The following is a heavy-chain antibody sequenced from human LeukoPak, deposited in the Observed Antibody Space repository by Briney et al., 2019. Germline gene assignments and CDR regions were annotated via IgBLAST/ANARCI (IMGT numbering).Heavy chain of an antibody. D-gene: IGHD6-13*01. J-gene: IGHJ4*02. Sequence: SETLSLTCTVSGGSISSYYWSWIRQPPGKGLEWIGYIYYSGSTNYNPSLKSRVTISVDTSKNQFSLKLSSVTAADTAVYYCARVNWKTAAAYDYWGRGTLDTVSS. CDR2: IYYSGST. CDR1: GGSISSYY. V-gene: IGHV4-59*01. CDR3: ARVNWKTAAAYDY.